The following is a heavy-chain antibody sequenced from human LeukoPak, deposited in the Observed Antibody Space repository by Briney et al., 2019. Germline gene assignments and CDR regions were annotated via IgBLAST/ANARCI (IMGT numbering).Heavy chain of an antibody. CDR3: ARGVGYCSGGNCYGVGSSDY. CDR1: GYTFTSYD. D-gene: IGHD2-15*01. CDR2: VSPNSGNT. Sequence: GASVKVPCKASGYTFTSYDLNWVRQATGQGLEWMGWVSPNSGNTGYAQKFQGRVTMTRDTSISTVYMELSSLRSEDTAVYYCARGVGYCSGGNCYGVGSSDYWGQGTLVTVSS. V-gene: IGHV1-8*01. J-gene: IGHJ4*02.